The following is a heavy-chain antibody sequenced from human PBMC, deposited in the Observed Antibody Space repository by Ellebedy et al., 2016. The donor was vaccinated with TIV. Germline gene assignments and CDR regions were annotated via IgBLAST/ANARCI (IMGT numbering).Heavy chain of an antibody. J-gene: IGHJ6*02. Sequence: GGSLRLSCAASGFTFSSYAMSWVRQAPGKGLEWVSSISSSSSYMYYAESVKGRFTISRDNAKNSLSLQMNSLRVEDTAVYYCAKGDLFWGSGSHYYYYGMDVWGQGTTVTVSS. CDR2: ISSSSSYM. CDR1: GFTFSSYA. CDR3: AKGDLFWGSGSHYYYYGMDV. V-gene: IGHV3-21*04. D-gene: IGHD3-10*01.